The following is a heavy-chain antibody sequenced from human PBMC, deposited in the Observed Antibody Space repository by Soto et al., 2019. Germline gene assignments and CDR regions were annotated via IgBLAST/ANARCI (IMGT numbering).Heavy chain of an antibody. CDR3: ARWGTTGGLEL. J-gene: IGHJ4*02. V-gene: IGHV3-30*19. Sequence: QLVESGGGVVQPGTSLRLSCAASGFRFKSFVMHWVRQVPGKGLQWVALTSYDGNTKYYGDSVQGRFIVSRDNTKNTLDLPMDSLSLEDTALYYGARWGTTGGLELWGQGTLVSVSS. D-gene: IGHD3-16*01. CDR1: GFRFKSFV. CDR2: TSYDGNTK.